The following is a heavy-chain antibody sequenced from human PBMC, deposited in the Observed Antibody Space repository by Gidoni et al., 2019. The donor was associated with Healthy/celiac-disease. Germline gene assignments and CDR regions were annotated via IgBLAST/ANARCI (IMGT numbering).Heavy chain of an antibody. CDR2: IYYSGST. D-gene: IGHD6-13*01. Sequence: QVQLQESGPGLVKPSETLSLTCTVSGGSVSSGSYYWSWIRQPPGKGLEWIGYIYYSGSTNYNPSLKSRVTISVDTSKNQFSLKLSSVTAADTAVYYCARDTGPSSSWYSNWFDPWGQGTLVTVSS. CDR3: ARDTGPSSSWYSNWFDP. CDR1: GGSVSSGSYY. J-gene: IGHJ5*02. V-gene: IGHV4-61*01.